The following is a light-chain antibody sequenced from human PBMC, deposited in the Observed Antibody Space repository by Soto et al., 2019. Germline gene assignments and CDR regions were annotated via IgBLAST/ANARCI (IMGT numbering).Light chain of an antibody. CDR3: QQYGGSPRT. V-gene: IGKV3-20*01. J-gene: IGKJ1*01. CDR2: RAS. CDR1: QSVSSNS. Sequence: DIVLTQSPGTLSLSPGEGATLSCRASQSVSSNSLAWYQQKPGQAPRLLMYRASSRATGIPDRFSGSGSGTDFPLTISRLEPEDFAVYYCQQYGGSPRTFGQGPRWKSN.